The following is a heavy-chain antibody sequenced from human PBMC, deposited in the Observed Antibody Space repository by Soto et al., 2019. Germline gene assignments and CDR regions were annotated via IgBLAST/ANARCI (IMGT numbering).Heavy chain of an antibody. V-gene: IGHV3-33*01. CDR2: IWYDGSNK. CDR3: ARDTRIFGVVHTQAQNDYYMDV. D-gene: IGHD3-3*01. Sequence: GGSLRLSCAASGFTFSSYGMHWVRQAPGKGLEWVAVIWYDGSNKYYADSVKGRFTISRDNSKNTLYLQMNSLRAEDTAVYYCARDTRIFGVVHTQAQNDYYMDVWGKGTTVTVSS. CDR1: GFTFSSYG. J-gene: IGHJ6*03.